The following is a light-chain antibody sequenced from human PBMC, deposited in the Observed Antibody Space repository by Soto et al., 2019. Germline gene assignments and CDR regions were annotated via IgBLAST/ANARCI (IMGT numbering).Light chain of an antibody. CDR3: ASYTSITTLYV. V-gene: IGLV2-14*01. J-gene: IGLJ1*01. CDR1: SSDVGGYDY. Sequence: QSALAQPAPVSGSPGQSITISCTGSSSDVGGYDYVSWYQHHPGKGPKLILYEVSNRPSGVSDRFSGSKSGNTASLSISGLQAEDEADYYCASYTSITTLYVFGTGTKVTVL. CDR2: EVS.